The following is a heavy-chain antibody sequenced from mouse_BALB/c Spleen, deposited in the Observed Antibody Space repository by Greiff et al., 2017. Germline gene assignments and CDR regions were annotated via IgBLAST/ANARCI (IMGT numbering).Heavy chain of an antibody. CDR2: SRNKANDYTT. Sequence: DVHLVESGGGLVQPGGSLRLSCATSGFTFSDFYMEWVRQPPGKRLEWIAASRNKANDYTTEYSASVKGRFIVSRDTSQSILYLQMNALRAEDTAIYYCARDAYDYSFAYWGQGTLVTVSA. J-gene: IGHJ3*01. CDR1: GFTFSDFY. D-gene: IGHD2-4*01. V-gene: IGHV7-1*02. CDR3: ARDAYDYSFAY.